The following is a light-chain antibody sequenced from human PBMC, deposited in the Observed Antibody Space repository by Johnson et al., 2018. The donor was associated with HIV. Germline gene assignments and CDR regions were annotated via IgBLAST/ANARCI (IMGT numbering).Light chain of an antibody. CDR3: GTWDSSMRVGF. CDR2: DHN. J-gene: IGLJ1*01. CDR1: SSNIGNNY. V-gene: IGLV1-51*01. Sequence: QSVLTQPPSVSAAPGQKVTISCSGSSSNIGNNYVSWYQQLPGTAPKLLIYDHNKRPTGITDRFSGSKSGTSATLDITGLQPGDEADYYCGTWDSSMRVGFFGTGTKVTVL.